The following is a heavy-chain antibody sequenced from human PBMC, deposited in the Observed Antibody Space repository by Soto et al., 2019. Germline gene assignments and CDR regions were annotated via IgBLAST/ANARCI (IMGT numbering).Heavy chain of an antibody. CDR2: GSYSGTT. Sequence: QVQLQESGPGLVKPSETLSLTCTVSGASVSSGSFYWAWIRQPPGKGLEWIGFGSYSGTTNYKPSLKSRVTISVDTSRSQISLKVSSLTAADTAVYYCARGATVTQYDYWGQGTLVTVSS. CDR1: GASVSSGSFY. V-gene: IGHV4-61*01. CDR3: ARGATVTQYDY. D-gene: IGHD4-17*01. J-gene: IGHJ4*02.